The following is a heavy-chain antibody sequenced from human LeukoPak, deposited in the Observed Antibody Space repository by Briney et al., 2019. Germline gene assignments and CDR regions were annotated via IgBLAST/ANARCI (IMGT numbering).Heavy chain of an antibody. CDR2: IDFTSRYI. CDR3: AKDRAEIVVVISTLFDY. J-gene: IGHJ4*02. Sequence: GGSLRLSCAASGFTFSSYSMNWVRQAPGKGLEWVSSIDFTSRYIYNADSVKGRFTTSRDNAKNSLDLQMNSLKVEDTAVYYCAKDRAEIVVVISTLFDYWGQGTLVTVSS. CDR1: GFTFSSYS. D-gene: IGHD3-22*01. V-gene: IGHV3-21*01.